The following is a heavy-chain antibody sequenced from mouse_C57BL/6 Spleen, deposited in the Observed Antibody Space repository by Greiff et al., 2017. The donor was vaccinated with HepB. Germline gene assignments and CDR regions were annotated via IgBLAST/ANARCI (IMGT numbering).Heavy chain of an antibody. CDR3: TREIYYYGSSTSYYLDY. Sequence: QVQLKQSGAELAKPGASVKLSCKASGYTFTSYWMHWVKQRPGQGLEWIGYINPSSGYTKYNQKFKDKATLTADKSSSTAYMQLSSLTYEDSAVYYCTREIYYYGSSTSYYLDYWGEGTTLTVSS. CDR1: GYTFTSYW. J-gene: IGHJ2*01. CDR2: INPSSGYT. V-gene: IGHV1-7*01. D-gene: IGHD1-1*01.